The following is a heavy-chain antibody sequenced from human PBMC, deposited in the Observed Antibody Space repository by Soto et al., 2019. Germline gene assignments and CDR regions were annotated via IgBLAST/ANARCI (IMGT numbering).Heavy chain of an antibody. D-gene: IGHD2-2*01. Sequence: PAGSLKLSSAASGVTFISYAMSGVRQDPGKGLEWVSAISGSGGSTYYADSVKGRFTISRDNSKNTLYLQMNSLRAEDTAVYYCAKVRVALPAASFDYWGQGTLVTVSS. V-gene: IGHV3-23*01. J-gene: IGHJ4*02. CDR2: ISGSGGST. CDR1: GVTFISYA. CDR3: AKVRVALPAASFDY.